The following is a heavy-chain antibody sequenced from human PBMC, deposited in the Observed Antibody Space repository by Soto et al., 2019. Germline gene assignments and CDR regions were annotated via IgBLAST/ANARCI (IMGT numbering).Heavy chain of an antibody. CDR3: AKGRGTRPYYYGMDV. Sequence: GGSLRLSCAASGFTFSSYGMHWVRQAPGKGLEWVAVISYDGSNKYYADSVKGRFTISRDNSKNTLYLLMNSLRAEDTAVYYCAKGRGTRPYYYGMDVWGQGTTVTVSS. J-gene: IGHJ6*02. CDR1: GFTFSSYG. D-gene: IGHD3-16*01. V-gene: IGHV3-30*18. CDR2: ISYDGSNK.